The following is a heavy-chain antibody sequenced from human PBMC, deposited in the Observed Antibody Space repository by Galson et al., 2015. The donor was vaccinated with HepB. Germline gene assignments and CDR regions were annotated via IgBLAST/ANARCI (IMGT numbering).Heavy chain of an antibody. D-gene: IGHD4-11*01. V-gene: IGHV3-64D*06. Sequence: SLRLSCAASGFTFSNYAMFWVRQGPGKGLEYVSVIGSDGVSTYYPDSVKGRVTISRDNPENTPYLQMTSLRPEDTAFYYWLKNGIEYSNSGYFEVWGQGTLVIVSS. CDR2: IGSDGVST. J-gene: IGHJ4*02. CDR3: LKNGIEYSNSGYFEV. CDR1: GFTFSNYA.